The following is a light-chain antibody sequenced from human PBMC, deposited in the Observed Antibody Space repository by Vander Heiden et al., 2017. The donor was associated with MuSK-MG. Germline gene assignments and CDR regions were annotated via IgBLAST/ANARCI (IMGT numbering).Light chain of an antibody. CDR1: QSISSY. CDR3: HQNDSTPLLT. J-gene: IGKJ4*01. CDR2: AAS. V-gene: IGKV1-39*01. Sequence: DIQMTQSPSSLSASVGDRVTITCRARQSISSYLYWYQQKPGKAPKLLIYAASSLQIGVPSRFSGSGSGTDFTLTISSLQPEDFASYYCHQNDSTPLLTFGGGTKVEIK.